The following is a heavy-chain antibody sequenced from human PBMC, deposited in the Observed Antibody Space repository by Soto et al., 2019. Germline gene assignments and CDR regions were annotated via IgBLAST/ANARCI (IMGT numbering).Heavy chain of an antibody. CDR3: ARQGGYSGYDSHYYYYMDV. CDR2: ISAYNGNT. Sequence: ASVKVSCKASGYTFTSYGISWVRQAPGQGLEWMGWISAYNGNTNYAQKLQGRVTMTTDTSTSTAYMELRSLRSDDTAVYYCARQGGYSGYDSHYYYYMDVWGKGTTVTVSS. CDR1: GYTFTSYG. D-gene: IGHD5-12*01. J-gene: IGHJ6*03. V-gene: IGHV1-18*01.